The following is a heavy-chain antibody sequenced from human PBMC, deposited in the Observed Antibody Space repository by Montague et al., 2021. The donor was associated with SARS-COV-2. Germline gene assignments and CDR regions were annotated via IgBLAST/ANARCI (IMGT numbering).Heavy chain of an antibody. J-gene: IGHJ3*02. CDR3: ARHITGSGNAFDI. CDR2: IYYTGST. CDR1: GGSVSSSSYY. D-gene: IGHD3-10*01. Sequence: SDTLSLTCTVSGGSVSSSSYYWGWIRQPPGKGLEWIGSIYYTGSTYYNPSLKSRVTISVDMSKNQFSLKLSSVTAADTAVYYCARHITGSGNAFDIWGQGTMVTVSS. V-gene: IGHV4-39*01.